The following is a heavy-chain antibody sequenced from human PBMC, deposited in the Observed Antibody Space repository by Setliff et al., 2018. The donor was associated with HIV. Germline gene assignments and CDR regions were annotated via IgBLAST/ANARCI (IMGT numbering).Heavy chain of an antibody. CDR3: GRDGDGYNYNYYYGMDV. CDR2: IYTSGST. J-gene: IGHJ6*02. CDR1: GGSISSGSYF. V-gene: IGHV4-61*02. Sequence: KPSETLSLTCTVSGGSISSGSYFWTWIRQPAGKGLEWIGRIYTSGSTNYNPSLKSRVTISVDTSKNQFSMKMSSVTAADTAVYYCGRDGDGYNYNYYYGMDVWGQGTTVTVSS. D-gene: IGHD5-12*01.